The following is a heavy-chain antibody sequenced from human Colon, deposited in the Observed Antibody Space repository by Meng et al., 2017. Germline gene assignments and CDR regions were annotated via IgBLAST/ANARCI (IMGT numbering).Heavy chain of an antibody. V-gene: IGHV4-4*02. J-gene: IGHJ4*02. CDR3: GTTDINYCPIHY. D-gene: IGHD1/OR15-1a*01. Sequence: QMQLREPGPGLVKPSGTLSLTCAVSGVSISTTNWWTWFRQSPGKGLEWIGEIAHTGRTNYNRSLKSRVTVSMDKSKNHFSLNVTSVTAADTAVYYCGTTDINYCPIHYWGQGTLVTVSS. CDR1: GVSISTTNW. CDR2: IAHTGRT.